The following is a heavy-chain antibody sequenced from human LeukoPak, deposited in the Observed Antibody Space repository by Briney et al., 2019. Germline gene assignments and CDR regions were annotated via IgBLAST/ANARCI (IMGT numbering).Heavy chain of an antibody. D-gene: IGHD3-22*01. CDR3: AKEIVVVIGPDY. Sequence: GGSLRLSCAASGFTFTSYSMNWVRQAPGKGLEWVSSISSSSSYIYYADSVKGRFTISRDNSKNTLYLQMNSLRAEDTAVYYCAKEIVVVIGPDYWGQGTLVTVSS. J-gene: IGHJ4*02. CDR1: GFTFTSYS. V-gene: IGHV3-21*04. CDR2: ISSSSSYI.